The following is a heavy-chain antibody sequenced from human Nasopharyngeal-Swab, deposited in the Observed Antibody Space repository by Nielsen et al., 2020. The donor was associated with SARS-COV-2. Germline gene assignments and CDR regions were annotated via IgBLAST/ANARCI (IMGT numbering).Heavy chain of an antibody. J-gene: IGHJ6*02. CDR2: INPNSGGT. CDR3: ATVSARPPWGYYYYGMDV. CDR1: GYTFTGDY. Sequence: ASVQVSCKASGYTFTGDYMHWVRQARGKGLEWMGWINPNSGGTNYSQKFQGWVTMARDTSISTAFMELCSQRSDDTAVYYCATVSARPPWGYYYYGMDVWGQGTTVTVSS. V-gene: IGHV1-2*04. D-gene: IGHD6-6*01.